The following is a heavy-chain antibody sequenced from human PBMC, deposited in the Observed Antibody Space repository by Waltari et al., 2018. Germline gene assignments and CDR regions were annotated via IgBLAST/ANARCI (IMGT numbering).Heavy chain of an antibody. CDR3: ARSREGVN. CDR1: GFTFSSYS. J-gene: IGHJ4*02. V-gene: IGHV3-21*01. CDR2: ISSSSSYL. D-gene: IGHD3-10*01. Sequence: EVQLVESGGGLVKPGGSLRLSCAASGFTFSSYSMNWVRQAQGKGLERVSSISSSSSYLYYADSVKGRFTISRDNAKNSLYLQMNSLRAEDTAVYYCARSREGVNWGQGTLVTVSS.